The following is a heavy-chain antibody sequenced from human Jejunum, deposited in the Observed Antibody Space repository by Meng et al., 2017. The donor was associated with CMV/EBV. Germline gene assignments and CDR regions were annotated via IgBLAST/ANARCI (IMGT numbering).Heavy chain of an antibody. V-gene: IGHV3-23*01. CDR1: TFRNYA. Sequence: TFRNYAMSWGRQAPGKGLEWVSTISHTGVTTYYADSVKGRFTISRDNSKDTLHLQVNSLRAEDTALYYCAKDRVSFCGGDCYHFDGWGQGTLVTVSS. CDR2: ISHTGVTT. J-gene: IGHJ4*02. D-gene: IGHD2-21*02. CDR3: AKDRVSFCGGDCYHFDG.